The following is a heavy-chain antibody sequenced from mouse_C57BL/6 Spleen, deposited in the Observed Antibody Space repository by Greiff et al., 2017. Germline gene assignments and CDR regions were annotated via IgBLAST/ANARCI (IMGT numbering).Heavy chain of an antibody. CDR2: IYPGDGDT. CDR3: ARSTTAKLGYFDV. CDR1: GYAFSSYW. V-gene: IGHV1-80*01. J-gene: IGHJ1*03. D-gene: IGHD1-2*01. Sequence: QVQLKQSGAELVKPGASVKISCKASGYAFSSYWMNWVKQRPGKGLEWIGQIYPGDGDTNYNGKFKGKATLTAEKSSSTAYMQLSSLTSEDSAVYFCARSTTAKLGYFDVWGTGTTVTVSS.